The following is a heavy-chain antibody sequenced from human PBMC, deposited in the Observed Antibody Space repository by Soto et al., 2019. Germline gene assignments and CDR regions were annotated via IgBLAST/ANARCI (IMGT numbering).Heavy chain of an antibody. Sequence: GGSLRLSCAASGFTFSSYAMSWVRQAPGKGLEWVSDISGSGGSTYYADSVKGRFTISRDNSKNTLYLQMNSLRAEDTAVYYCAKDIDIVVVPAAIATDYYYYGMDVWGQGTTVTVSS. D-gene: IGHD2-2*02. CDR2: ISGSGGST. J-gene: IGHJ6*02. CDR3: AKDIDIVVVPAAIATDYYYYGMDV. CDR1: GFTFSSYA. V-gene: IGHV3-23*01.